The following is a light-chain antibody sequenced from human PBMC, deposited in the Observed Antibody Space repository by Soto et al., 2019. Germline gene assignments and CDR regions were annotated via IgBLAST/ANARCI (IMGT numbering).Light chain of an antibody. CDR1: QDISNY. CDR3: QQYDNLPPFT. CDR2: AAS. J-gene: IGKJ3*01. V-gene: IGKV1-33*01. Sequence: DIQMTQSPSSLSASVGDRVTITCQASQDISNYLNWYQQKPGKAPKLLIYAASNLETGVPSRFSGSGTGTDFTVSISRLQPEDMATYYCQQYDNLPPFTFGPGTKVDIK.